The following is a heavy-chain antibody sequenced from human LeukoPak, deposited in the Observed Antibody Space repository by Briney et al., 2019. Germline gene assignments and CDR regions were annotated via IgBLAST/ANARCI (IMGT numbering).Heavy chain of an antibody. J-gene: IGHJ4*02. CDR2: ISGSGGST. CDR1: GFTFSSYA. CDR3: ARVLDDFWSGYSTDY. V-gene: IGHV3-23*01. Sequence: GGSLRLSCAASGFTFSSYAMSWVRQAPGKGLEWVSAISGSGGSTYYADSVKGRFTISRDNAKNSLYLQMNSLRAEDTAVYYCARVLDDFWSGYSTDYWGQGTLVTVSS. D-gene: IGHD3-3*01.